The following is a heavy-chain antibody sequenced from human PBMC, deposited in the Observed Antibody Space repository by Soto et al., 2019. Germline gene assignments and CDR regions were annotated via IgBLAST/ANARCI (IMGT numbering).Heavy chain of an antibody. CDR3: AKDLGSGKPYYYYAMDV. J-gene: IGHJ6*02. D-gene: IGHD3-10*01. V-gene: IGHV3-30*18. Sequence: GGSLRLSCAASGFIFSKYGMHWVRQAPGKGLEWVAVISYDGSNKYYAESVKGRFIISGDKSENTLYLQMNSLRAEDTALYYCAKDLGSGKPYYYYAMDVWGQGTTVTVSS. CDR1: GFIFSKYG. CDR2: ISYDGSNK.